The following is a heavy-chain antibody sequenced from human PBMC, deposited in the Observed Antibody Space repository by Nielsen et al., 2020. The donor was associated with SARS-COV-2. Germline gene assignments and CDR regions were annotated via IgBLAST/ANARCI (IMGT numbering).Heavy chain of an antibody. D-gene: IGHD5-12*01. V-gene: IGHV1-69*04. CDR1: GYTFTKYG. CDR2: IIPILGIA. Sequence: SVKVSCKASGYTFTKYGISWVRQAPGQGLEWMGRIIPILGIANYAQKFQGRVTITADKSTSTAYMELSSLRSEDTAVYYCARSVSGYDSYYYYGMDVWGQGTTVTVS. CDR3: ARSVSGYDSYYYYGMDV. J-gene: IGHJ6*02.